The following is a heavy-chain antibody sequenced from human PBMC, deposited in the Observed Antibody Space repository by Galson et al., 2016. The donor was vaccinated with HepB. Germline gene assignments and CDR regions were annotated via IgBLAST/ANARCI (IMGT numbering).Heavy chain of an antibody. CDR3: ARWYYGSGSAHYGMDV. D-gene: IGHD3-10*01. CDR2: INASGGST. CDR1: GYIFTNYY. V-gene: IGHV1-46*01. J-gene: IGHJ6*02. Sequence: SVKVSCKASGYIFTNYYLHWVRQAPGQGLEWMGVINASGGSTSYAQNFQGRVTMTRDTSTSTVYMELSSLRSEDTAVYDCARWYYGSGSAHYGMDVWGPGTTVTVSS.